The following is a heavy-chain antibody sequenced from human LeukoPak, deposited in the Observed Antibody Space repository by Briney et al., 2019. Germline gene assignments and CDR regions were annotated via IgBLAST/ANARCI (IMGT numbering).Heavy chain of an antibody. D-gene: IGHD6-13*01. Sequence: GGSLRLSCAASGFTFSTHAMTWVRQAPGKGLECVSSVDSSGDYTFYADSVKGRFTISRDNSKDTLYLQLSGLRAEDTAIYYCGKEFSSGWFFWGQGTLVSVSS. CDR3: GKEFSSGWFF. V-gene: IGHV3-23*01. CDR2: VDSSGDYT. J-gene: IGHJ4*02. CDR1: GFTFSTHA.